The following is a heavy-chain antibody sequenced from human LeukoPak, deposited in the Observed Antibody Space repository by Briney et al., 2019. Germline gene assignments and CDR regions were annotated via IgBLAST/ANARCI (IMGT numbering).Heavy chain of an antibody. CDR3: ARETPWRYFDL. V-gene: IGHV3-53*01. J-gene: IGHJ2*01. Sequence: GGSLRLSCAASGFTVSSNYMSWVRQAPGKGLEWVSVIYSGGSTYYADSVKGRFTISRDNSKNTLYLQMNSLRAEDTAVYYCARETPWRYFDLWGRGTLVTVSS. CDR2: IYSGGST. CDR1: GFTVSSNY.